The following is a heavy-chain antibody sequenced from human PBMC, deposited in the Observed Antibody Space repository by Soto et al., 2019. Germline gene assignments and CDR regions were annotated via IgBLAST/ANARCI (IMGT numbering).Heavy chain of an antibody. V-gene: IGHV4-34*01. CDR3: ARRIVATETFGY. CDR2: INHSGST. D-gene: IGHD5-12*01. J-gene: IGHJ4*02. CDR1: GGSFSGYY. Sequence: SETLSLTCAVYGGSFSGYYWSWIRQPPGKGLEWIGEINHSGSTNYNPSLKSRVTISVDTSKNQFSLKLSSVTAADTAVYYCARRIVATETFGYWGQRHPVTV.